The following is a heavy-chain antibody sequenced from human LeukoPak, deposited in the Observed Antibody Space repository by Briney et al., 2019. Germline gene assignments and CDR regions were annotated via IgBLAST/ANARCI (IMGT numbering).Heavy chain of an antibody. CDR3: ARRNFDGSGSYNY. D-gene: IGHD3-10*01. J-gene: IGHJ4*02. Sequence: ASVKVSCKASGYTFTSDGISWVGQAPGQGLEWMGCISAYNGNTHYAQKLQGRVTMTTDTSTSTAYMELRSLRSDDTAVYYCARRNFDGSGSYNYWGQGTLVTVSS. CDR2: ISAYNGNT. V-gene: IGHV1-18*04. CDR1: GYTFTSDG.